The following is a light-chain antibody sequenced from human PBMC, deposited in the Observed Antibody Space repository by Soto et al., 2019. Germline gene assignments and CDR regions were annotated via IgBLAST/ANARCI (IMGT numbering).Light chain of an antibody. CDR2: GAS. CDR1: QSVNSNY. J-gene: IGKJ1*01. V-gene: IGKV3-20*01. CDR3: QQYDSSPPT. Sequence: EIVLTQSPGTLSLSPGERATLSCRASQSVNSNYLAWYQRKPGQAPRLLIYGASNRATDIPYRFSASGSGTDFTLTITRLEPEDFAVYYGQQYDSSPPTFGKGTKVEIK.